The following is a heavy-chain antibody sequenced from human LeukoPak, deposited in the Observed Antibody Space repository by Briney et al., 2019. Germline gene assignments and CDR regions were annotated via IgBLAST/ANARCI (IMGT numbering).Heavy chain of an antibody. D-gene: IGHD6-6*01. V-gene: IGHV4-34*01. Sequence: GSLRLSCAASGFTFSSYAMSWVRQPPGKGLEWIGEINHSGSTNYNPSLKSRVTISVDTSKNQFSLKLSSVTAADTAVYYCARALPGAARAYWFDPWGQGTLVTVSS. CDR2: INHSGST. CDR1: GFTFSSYA. CDR3: ARALPGAARAYWFDP. J-gene: IGHJ5*02.